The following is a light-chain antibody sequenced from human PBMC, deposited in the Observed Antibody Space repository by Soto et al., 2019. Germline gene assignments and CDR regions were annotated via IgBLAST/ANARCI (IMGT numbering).Light chain of an antibody. V-gene: IGLV2-14*01. CDR1: SSDVGGFNY. CDR3: SSYNSTSTTCV. CDR2: EVS. J-gene: IGLJ1*01. Sequence: QSALTQPASVSGSPGQSITISCTGTSSDVGGFNYVSWYQQHPGKAPKLMIYEVSNRPSGISNRFSGSKSGNTASLTISGLQAEDEADYYCSSYNSTSTTCVFGPGTKVTVL.